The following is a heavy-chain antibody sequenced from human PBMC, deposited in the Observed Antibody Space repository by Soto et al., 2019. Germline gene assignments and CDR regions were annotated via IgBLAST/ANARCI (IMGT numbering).Heavy chain of an antibody. CDR2: ISGSGGST. J-gene: IGHJ4*02. CDR3: AKDSEYSIAATTFDY. CDR1: GFTFSSYA. D-gene: IGHD6-13*01. Sequence: GSLRLSCAASGFTFSSYAMSWVRQAPGKGLEWVSAISGSGGSTYYADSVKGRFTISRDNSKNTLYLQMNSLRAEDTAVYYCAKDSEYSIAATTFDYWGQGTLVTVSS. V-gene: IGHV3-23*01.